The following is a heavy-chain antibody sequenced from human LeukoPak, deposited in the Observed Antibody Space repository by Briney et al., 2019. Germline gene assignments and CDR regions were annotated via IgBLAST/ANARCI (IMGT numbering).Heavy chain of an antibody. V-gene: IGHV1-2*02. J-gene: IGHJ4*02. Sequence: ASVKVSCKVSGYTFTGYSIHWVRLAPGQGLEWMGWINPASGATKYAQKFQGRVTMTSDTSVSTGNMELSSLRSDDTAVYYCARGYSSGWVDYWGQGTLVTVSS. CDR3: ARGYSSGWVDY. D-gene: IGHD6-19*01. CDR2: INPASGAT. CDR1: GYTFTGYS.